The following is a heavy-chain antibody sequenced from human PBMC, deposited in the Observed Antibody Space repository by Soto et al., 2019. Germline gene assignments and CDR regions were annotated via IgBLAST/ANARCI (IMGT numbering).Heavy chain of an antibody. D-gene: IGHD2-2*01. Sequence: QVQLQESGPGLVKPSETLSLTCTVSGGPISTYYWSWIRQSPGKGLEWIGFISYIGTTLYNPSFNSRVTISVETSKNQSSLSLTSVSAADTAVYYCARDAGYQLTGAFDIWGPGTMVAVAS. CDR2: ISYIGTT. CDR1: GGPISTYY. J-gene: IGHJ3*02. CDR3: ARDAGYQLTGAFDI. V-gene: IGHV4-59*01.